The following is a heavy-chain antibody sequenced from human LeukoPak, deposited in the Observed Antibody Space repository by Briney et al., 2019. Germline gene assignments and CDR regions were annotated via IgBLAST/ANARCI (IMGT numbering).Heavy chain of an antibody. D-gene: IGHD6-6*01. V-gene: IGHV3-30*02. CDR3: TKEMADRREAFDY. CDR2: VRYDGSNK. CDR1: GFTFSNYG. Sequence: PGGSLRLSCAASGFTFSNYGIHWFRQAPGKGLEWVAFVRYDGSNKYYADSVKGRFTISRDNSKNTLYLQMNSLRAEDTAVYYCTKEMADRREAFDYWGQGTLATVSS. J-gene: IGHJ4*02.